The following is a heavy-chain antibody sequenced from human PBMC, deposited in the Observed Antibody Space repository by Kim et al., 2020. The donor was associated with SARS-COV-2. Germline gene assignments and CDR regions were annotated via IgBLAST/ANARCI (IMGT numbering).Heavy chain of an antibody. J-gene: IGHJ1*01. V-gene: IGHV4-39*01. CDR1: GDSISSCGCY. D-gene: IGHD3-10*01. CDR2: MHHSGAT. Sequence: SETLSLTCIVSGDSISSCGCYWGWFRQPPGKALEWIGTMHHSGATYYNLSLSGRVTISKDTSRNQLSLKLTSVTAADTAVYYFARLQFVPGSGNFPANWG. CDR3: ARLQFVPGSGNFPAN.